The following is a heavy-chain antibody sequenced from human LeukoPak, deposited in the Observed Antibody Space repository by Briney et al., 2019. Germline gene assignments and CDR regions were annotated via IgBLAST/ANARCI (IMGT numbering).Heavy chain of an antibody. Sequence: ASVKVSCKASGYTFTSYGISWVRQAPGQGLEWMGWISAYNGNTNYAQKLQGRVTMTTDTSTSTDYMELRSLRSDDTAVYYCARDYCSSTSCYPNWFDPWGQGTLVTVSS. J-gene: IGHJ5*02. CDR2: ISAYNGNT. D-gene: IGHD2-2*01. V-gene: IGHV1-18*01. CDR3: ARDYCSSTSCYPNWFDP. CDR1: GYTFTSYG.